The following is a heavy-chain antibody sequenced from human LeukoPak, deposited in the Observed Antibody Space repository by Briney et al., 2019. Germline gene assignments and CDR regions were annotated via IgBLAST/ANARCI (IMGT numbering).Heavy chain of an antibody. V-gene: IGHV3-23*01. CDR3: AKVYSDYDILTGYHAIDY. Sequence: AGGSLRLSCTASGFTFSSYAMSWVRQAPGKGLEWVSAISGSGGSTYYADSVKGRFTISRDNSKNTLYQQMNSLRAEDTAVYYCAKVYSDYDILTGYHAIDYWGQGTLVTVSS. J-gene: IGHJ4*02. D-gene: IGHD3-9*01. CDR1: GFTFSSYA. CDR2: ISGSGGST.